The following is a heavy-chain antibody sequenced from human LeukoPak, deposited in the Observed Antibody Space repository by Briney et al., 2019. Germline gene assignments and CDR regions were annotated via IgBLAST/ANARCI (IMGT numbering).Heavy chain of an antibody. Sequence: SETLSLTCAVYGGSFSGYYWSWIRQPPGKGLEWIGEINHSGSTNYNPSLKSRVTISVDTPKNQFSLKLSSVTAADTAVYYCAREAAGGFDYWGQGTLVTVSS. D-gene: IGHD6-13*01. CDR1: GGSFSGYY. CDR3: AREAAGGFDY. CDR2: INHSGST. V-gene: IGHV4-34*01. J-gene: IGHJ4*02.